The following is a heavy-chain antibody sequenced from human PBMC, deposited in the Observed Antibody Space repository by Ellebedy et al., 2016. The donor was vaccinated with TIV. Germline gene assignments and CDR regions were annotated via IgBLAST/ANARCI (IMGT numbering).Heavy chain of an antibody. CDR3: VRDRASQNLVVGPSGY. Sequence: PGGSLRLSCAASGFIFSSFGMHWVRQTPGKGLEWVAVIWFDGSNENYANSVKGRFSISRDNSKNTLYLEMNSLTAEDTAVYYCVRDRASQNLVVGPSGYWGRGTLVTVST. CDR2: IWFDGSNE. V-gene: IGHV3-33*01. CDR1: GFIFSSFG. J-gene: IGHJ4*02. D-gene: IGHD2-21*01.